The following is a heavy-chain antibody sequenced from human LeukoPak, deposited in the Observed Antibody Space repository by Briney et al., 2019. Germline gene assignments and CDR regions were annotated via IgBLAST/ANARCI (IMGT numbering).Heavy chain of an antibody. D-gene: IGHD6-13*01. V-gene: IGHV1-8*02. Sequence: ASVKVSCKASGYTFTSYAMNWVRQATGQGLEWMGWMNPNSGNTGYAQKFQGRVTMTRNTSISTAYMELSSLRSEDTAVYYCARAVREAGRAAAYYWGQGTLVTVSS. CDR3: ARAVREAGRAAAYY. CDR2: MNPNSGNT. J-gene: IGHJ4*02. CDR1: GYTFTSYA.